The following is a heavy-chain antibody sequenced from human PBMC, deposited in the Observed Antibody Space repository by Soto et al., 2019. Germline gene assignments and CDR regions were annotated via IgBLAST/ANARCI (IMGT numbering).Heavy chain of an antibody. D-gene: IGHD6-6*01. J-gene: IGHJ4*02. Sequence: PGGSLRLSCAASGFTFSSYSMNWVRQAPGKGLEWLSYISSSSRSTIYYADSVKGRFTISRDNAKNSLYLQMNSLRDEDTAVYYCEREGLVHRLDYWGQGNLVTVSS. CDR1: GFTFSSYS. CDR3: EREGLVHRLDY. V-gene: IGHV3-48*02. CDR2: ISSSSRSTI.